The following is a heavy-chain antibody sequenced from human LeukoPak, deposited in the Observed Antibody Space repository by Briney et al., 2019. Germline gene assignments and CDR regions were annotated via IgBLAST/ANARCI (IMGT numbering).Heavy chain of an antibody. Sequence: SETLSLTCTVSGGSISSYYWSWIRQPAGKGLEWIGRIYTSGNTNYNPSLKSRVTMSVDTSKNQFSLKLSSVTAADTAVYYCARDQVEPPEDYYYYMDVWGKGTTVSVSS. D-gene: IGHD1-14*01. CDR2: IYTSGNT. J-gene: IGHJ6*03. V-gene: IGHV4-4*07. CDR1: GGSISSYY. CDR3: ARDQVEPPEDYYYYMDV.